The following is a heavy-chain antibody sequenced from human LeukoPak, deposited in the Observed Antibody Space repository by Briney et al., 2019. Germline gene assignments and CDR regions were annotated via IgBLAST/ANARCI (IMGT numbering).Heavy chain of an antibody. D-gene: IGHD2-15*01. CDR3: AKDQGYCSGGSCYLLDY. CDR1: GFTFSSYA. Sequence: PGGSLRLSCAASGFTFSSYAMSRVRQAPGKGLEWVSAISGSGGSTYYADSVKGRFTISRDNSKNTLYLQMNSLRAEDTAVYYCAKDQGYCSGGSCYLLDYWGQGTLVTVSS. J-gene: IGHJ4*02. CDR2: ISGSGGST. V-gene: IGHV3-23*01.